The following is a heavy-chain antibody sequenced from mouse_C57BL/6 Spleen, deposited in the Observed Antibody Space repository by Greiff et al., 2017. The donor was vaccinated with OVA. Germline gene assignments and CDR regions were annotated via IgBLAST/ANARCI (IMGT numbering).Heavy chain of an antibody. CDR2: IDPSDSYT. J-gene: IGHJ2*01. CDR3: ARWCGNPDY. Sequence: QVQLQQPGAELVKPGASVKLSCKASGYTFTSYWMQWVKQRPGQGLEWIGEIDPSDSYTNYNQKFKGKATLTVDTSSSTAYMQLSSLNSEDSAVYYCARWCGNPDYWGQGTTLPVSS. D-gene: IGHD2-1*01. CDR1: GYTFTSYW. V-gene: IGHV1-50*01.